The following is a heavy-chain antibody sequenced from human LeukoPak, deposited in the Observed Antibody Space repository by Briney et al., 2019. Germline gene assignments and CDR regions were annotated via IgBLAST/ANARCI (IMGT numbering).Heavy chain of an antibody. CDR1: GFTFSSYG. CDR3: ARDRRMIAYAFDI. CDR2: IWYDGSNK. Sequence: GRSLRLSCAASGFTFSSYGMHWVRQAPGKGLEWVAAIWYDGSNKYYADSVKGRFTISRDNSKNTLYLQMNSLRAEDTAVYYCARDRRMIAYAFDIWGQGTMVTVSS. J-gene: IGHJ3*02. V-gene: IGHV3-33*01. D-gene: IGHD3-22*01.